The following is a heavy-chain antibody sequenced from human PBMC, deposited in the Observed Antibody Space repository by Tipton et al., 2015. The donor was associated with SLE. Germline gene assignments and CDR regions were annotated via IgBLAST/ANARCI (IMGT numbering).Heavy chain of an antibody. CDR3: STYGSGSPFDY. Sequence: TLSLTCAVYGGSFSGYYWSWIRQPPGKGLEWIGEINHSGSTNYNPSLTRRVTISVDTSKNQFSLKLSSVTAADTAVYDCSTYGSGSPFDYWGQGTLVTVSS. CDR2: INHSGST. V-gene: IGHV4-34*01. D-gene: IGHD3-10*01. CDR1: GGSFSGYY. J-gene: IGHJ4*02.